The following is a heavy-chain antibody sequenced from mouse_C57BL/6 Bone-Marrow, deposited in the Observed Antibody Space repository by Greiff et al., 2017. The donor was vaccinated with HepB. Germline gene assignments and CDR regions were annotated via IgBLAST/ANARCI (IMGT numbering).Heavy chain of an antibody. CDR1: GFSLTSYG. CDR2: IWSGGST. D-gene: IGHD1-1*01. V-gene: IGHV2-2*01. Sequence: VQLQQSGPGLVQPSQSLSITCTVSGFSLTSYGVHWVRQSPGKGLEWLGVIWSGGSTDYKAAFISRLSISKDNSKIQVFFKMNSLQADDTAIYYCARNRYGNRWDFDYWGQGTTLTVSS. CDR3: ARNRYGNRWDFDY. J-gene: IGHJ2*01.